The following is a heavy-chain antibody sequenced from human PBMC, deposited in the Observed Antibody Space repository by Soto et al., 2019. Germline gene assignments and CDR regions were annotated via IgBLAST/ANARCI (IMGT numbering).Heavy chain of an antibody. Sequence: TLSLNCTVSGGSISRDDHYWTWIRQPPGKGLEWIGYIYYTGSTNYNPSLKSRVTISGDTSKNQVSLKVNSVTAADTAVYYCARVSRNSSDFFDFWGHLTPVP. V-gene: IGHV4-30-4*01. CDR1: GGSISRDDHY. CDR3: ARVSRNSSDFFDF. J-gene: IGHJ5*01. CDR2: IYYTGST. D-gene: IGHD6-6*01.